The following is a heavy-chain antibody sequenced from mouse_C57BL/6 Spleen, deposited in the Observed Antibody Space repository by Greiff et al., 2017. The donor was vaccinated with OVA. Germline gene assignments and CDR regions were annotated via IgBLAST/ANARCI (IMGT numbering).Heavy chain of an antibody. V-gene: IGHV5-4*01. CDR3: AREGTFHAWFAY. CDR1: GFTFSSYA. Sequence: EVQVVESGGGLVKPGGSLKLSCAASGFTFSSYAMSWVRQTPEKRLEWVATISDGGSYTYYPDNVKGRFTISRDNAKNNLYLQMSHLKSEDTAMYYCAREGTFHAWFAYWGQGTLVTVSA. J-gene: IGHJ3*01. CDR2: ISDGGSYT.